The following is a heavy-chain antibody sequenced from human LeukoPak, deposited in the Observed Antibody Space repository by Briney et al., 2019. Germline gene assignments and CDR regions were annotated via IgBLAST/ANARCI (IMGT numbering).Heavy chain of an antibody. D-gene: IGHD6-13*01. J-gene: IGHJ4*02. CDR2: ISGSSSHI. V-gene: IGHV3-21*01. CDR1: GFTFSSYS. Sequence: GGSLRLSCAASGFTFSSYSMNWVRQAPGKGLGWVSSISGSSSHIYYGDSVKGRFTISRDNAKNSVYLQMNSLRAEDTAVYYCAKDPWSSRSYWGQGTLVTVSS. CDR3: AKDPWSSRSY.